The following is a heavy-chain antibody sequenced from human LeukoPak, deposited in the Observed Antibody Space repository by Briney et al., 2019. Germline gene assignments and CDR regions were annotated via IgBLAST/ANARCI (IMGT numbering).Heavy chain of an antibody. CDR1: GFTFSSYT. J-gene: IGHJ5*02. V-gene: IGHV3-21*01. Sequence: GGSLRLSCAASGFTFSSYTMNWVRQAPGKGLEWVSSISSSSSYIYYADSVKGRFTISRDNAKNSLYLQMNSLRAEDTAVYYCARNRNSGSYYDWFDPWGQGTLVTVSS. CDR2: ISSSSSYI. D-gene: IGHD1-26*01. CDR3: ARNRNSGSYYDWFDP.